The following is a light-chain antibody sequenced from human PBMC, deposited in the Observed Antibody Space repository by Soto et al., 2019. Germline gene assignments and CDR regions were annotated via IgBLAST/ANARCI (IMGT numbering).Light chain of an antibody. CDR3: QQYGISPT. CDR1: QSVSSY. V-gene: IGKV3-20*01. CDR2: DAS. Sequence: EIVLTQSPATLSLSPGERATLSCRASQSVSSYLAWYQQKPGQAPRLLIYDASNRATGIPDRFSGSGSGTDFTLTISRLEPEDSAVYYCQQYGISPTFGQGTKVEIK. J-gene: IGKJ1*01.